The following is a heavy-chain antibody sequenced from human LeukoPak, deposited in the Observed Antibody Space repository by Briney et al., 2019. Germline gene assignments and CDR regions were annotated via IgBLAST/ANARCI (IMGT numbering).Heavy chain of an antibody. J-gene: IGHJ6*03. CDR2: IYPGDSDT. V-gene: IGHV5-51*01. D-gene: IGHD5-24*01. Sequence: GESLKTSCKGSGYSFTSYWIGWVRQIPGKGLEWMGIIYPGDSDTRYSPSFQGQVTISADKSISTAYLQWSSLKASDTAMYYCARRVEMATTGNYYYYYMDVWGKGTTVTVSS. CDR3: ARRVEMATTGNYYYYYMDV. CDR1: GYSFTSYW.